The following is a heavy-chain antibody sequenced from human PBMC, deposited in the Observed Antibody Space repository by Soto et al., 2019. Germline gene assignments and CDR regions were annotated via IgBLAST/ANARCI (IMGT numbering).Heavy chain of an antibody. J-gene: IGHJ4*02. CDR3: ARHAPPGGAHFDY. V-gene: IGHV4-39*01. D-gene: IGHD1-26*01. CDR1: GASISDGSYY. CDR2: IYYSGRT. Sequence: SETLSLTCSVSGASISDGSYYWGWIRQPPGKGPQWIGTIYYSGRTFYNPSLESRVTISVDKSKNQFSLKLSSVTAADTAVFYCARHAPPGGAHFDYWGQGTLVTVSS.